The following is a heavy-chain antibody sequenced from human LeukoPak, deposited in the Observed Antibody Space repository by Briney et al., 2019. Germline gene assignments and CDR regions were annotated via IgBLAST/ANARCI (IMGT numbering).Heavy chain of an antibody. V-gene: IGHV1-24*01. CDR1: GYIFISYY. D-gene: IGHD1-7*01. Sequence: ASVKVSCKASGYIFISYYIHWVRQAPGQGLEWMGGFDPEDGETIYAQKFQGRVTMTEDTSTDTAYMELSSLRSEDTAVYYCATGSNWNYDYWGQGTLVTVSS. CDR2: FDPEDGET. J-gene: IGHJ4*02. CDR3: ATGSNWNYDY.